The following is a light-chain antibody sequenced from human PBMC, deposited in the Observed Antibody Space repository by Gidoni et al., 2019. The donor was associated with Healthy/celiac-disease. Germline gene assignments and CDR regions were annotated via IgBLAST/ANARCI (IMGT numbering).Light chain of an antibody. CDR1: SLRSSY. CDR3: NSRDSSGNHWV. J-gene: IGLJ3*02. CDR2: GKN. V-gene: IGLV3-19*01. Sequence: SSELTQDPAVSVALGQTVRITCHGDSLRSSYASWYQQKPGQAPVLVIYGKNNRPSGIPDRFSGSSSGNTASLTITGAQAEDEADYYCNSRDSSGNHWVFGGGTKLTV.